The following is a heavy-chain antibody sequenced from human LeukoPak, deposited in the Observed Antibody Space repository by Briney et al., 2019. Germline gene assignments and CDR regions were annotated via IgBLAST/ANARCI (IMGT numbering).Heavy chain of an antibody. J-gene: IGHJ5*02. D-gene: IGHD6-19*01. CDR2: INPNSGGT. Sequence: GASVKVSCKASGYTFTGYYMHWVRQAPGQGLEWMGWINPNSGGTNYAQKFQGRVTMTRDTSISTAYLQWSSLKASDTAMYYCARSSGSGWYGWFDPWGQGTLVTVSS. V-gene: IGHV1-2*02. CDR3: ARSSGSGWYGWFDP. CDR1: GYTFTGYY.